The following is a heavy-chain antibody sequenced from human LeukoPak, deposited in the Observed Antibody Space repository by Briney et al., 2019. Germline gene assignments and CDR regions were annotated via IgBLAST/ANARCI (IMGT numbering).Heavy chain of an antibody. CDR2: INPNSGGT. J-gene: IGHJ3*02. CDR1: GYTFTGYY. D-gene: IGHD3-10*01. Sequence: ASVKVSCKASGYTFTGYYMHWVRQAPGQGLEWMGWINPNSGGTNYAQKFQGWVTMTRDTSTSTAYLELSRLRSDDTAVYYCARLWFGDGSDAFDIWGQGTMVSVSS. CDR3: ARLWFGDGSDAFDI. V-gene: IGHV1-2*04.